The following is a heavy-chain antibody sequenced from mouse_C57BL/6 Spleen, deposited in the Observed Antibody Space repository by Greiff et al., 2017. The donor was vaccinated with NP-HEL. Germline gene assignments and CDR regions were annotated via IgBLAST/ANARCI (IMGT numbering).Heavy chain of an antibody. V-gene: IGHV1-52*01. CDR1: GYTFTSYW. Sequence: QVQLQQPGAELVRPGSSVKLSCKASGYTFTSYWMHWVKQRPIQGLEWIGNIDPSDSETHYNQKFKDKATLTVDKSSSTAYMQLSSLTSEDSAVYYCARGGYDYEGFAYWGQGTLVTVSA. CDR2: IDPSDSET. J-gene: IGHJ3*01. CDR3: ARGGYDYEGFAY. D-gene: IGHD2-4*01.